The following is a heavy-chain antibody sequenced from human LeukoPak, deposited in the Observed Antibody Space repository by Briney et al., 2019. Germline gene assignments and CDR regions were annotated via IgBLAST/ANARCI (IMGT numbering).Heavy chain of an antibody. CDR3: AGDRNSDWYSPLDY. Sequence: GGSLRLSCVASGFTFTKCAMSWIRQAPGKGLEWVAIITATGDTAYYADSVKGRFTISRDNSRNTVYMQLDSLRAEDTAIYYCAGDRNSDWYSPLDYWGQGSQVTVSP. CDR2: ITATGDTA. CDR1: GFTFTKCA. V-gene: IGHV3-23*01. J-gene: IGHJ4*02. D-gene: IGHD6-19*01.